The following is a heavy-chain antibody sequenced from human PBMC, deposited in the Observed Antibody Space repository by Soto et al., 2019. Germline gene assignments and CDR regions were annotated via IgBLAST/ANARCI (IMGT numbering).Heavy chain of an antibody. CDR1: GGSISSGGYY. D-gene: IGHD3-10*01. CDR2: IYYSGST. V-gene: IGHV4-31*03. Sequence: SETLSLTCTVSGGSISSGGYYWSWIRQHPGKGLEWIGYIYYSGSTYYNPSLKSRVTISVDTSKNQFSLKLSSVTAADTAVYYCARDVGEPSSDNWFAPWGQGTLVTVSS. J-gene: IGHJ5*02. CDR3: ARDVGEPSSDNWFAP.